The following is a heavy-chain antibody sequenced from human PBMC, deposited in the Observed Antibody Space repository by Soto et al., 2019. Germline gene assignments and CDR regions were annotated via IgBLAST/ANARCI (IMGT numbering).Heavy chain of an antibody. J-gene: IGHJ4*02. D-gene: IGHD6-13*01. CDR2: IKQDGSDK. V-gene: IGHV3-7*01. CDR1: GFTFSSYW. Sequence: GGSLRLSCAASGFTFSSYWMSWVRQAPGKGLEWVANIKQDGSDKYYVDSVKGRFTISRDNAKNSLYLQVNSLRAEDTAVYYCARYSSSWYYFDYWGQGTLVTVSS. CDR3: ARYSSSWYYFDY.